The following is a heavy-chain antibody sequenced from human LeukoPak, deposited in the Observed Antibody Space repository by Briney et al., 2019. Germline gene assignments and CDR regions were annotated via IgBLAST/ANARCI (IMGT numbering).Heavy chain of an antibody. CDR3: AREYGYNFGYYFDY. J-gene: IGHJ4*02. CDR1: GGSISSYY. Sequence: SETLSLTCTVSGGSISSYYWSWIRQPAGKGLEWIGRIYTSGSTNYNPSLKSRVTMSVDTSKNQFSLKLSSVTAADTAVHYCAREYGYNFGYYFDYWGQGTLVTVSS. CDR2: IYTSGST. D-gene: IGHD5-24*01. V-gene: IGHV4-4*07.